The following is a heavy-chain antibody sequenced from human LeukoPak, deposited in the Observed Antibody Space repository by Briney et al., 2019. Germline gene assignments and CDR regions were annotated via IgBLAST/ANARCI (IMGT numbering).Heavy chain of an antibody. J-gene: IGHJ4*02. CDR1: SYSISSHYY. V-gene: IGHV4-38-2*02. CDR3: ARGRIWGYTPLGY. D-gene: IGHD6-13*01. Sequence: PSETLSLTCTVSSYSISSHYYWGWIRQPPGKGLEWIGSAYHSGSTYYNPSLKSRVTISVDTSKNQFSLKLSSVTAADTAVYYCARGRIWGYTPLGYWGQGTLVTVSS. CDR2: AYHSGST.